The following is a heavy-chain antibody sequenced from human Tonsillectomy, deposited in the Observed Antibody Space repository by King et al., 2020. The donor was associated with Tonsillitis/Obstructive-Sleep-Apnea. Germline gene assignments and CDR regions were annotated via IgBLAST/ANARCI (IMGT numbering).Heavy chain of an antibody. CDR2: INYSGIT. V-gene: IGHV4-34*01. D-gene: IGHD4-23*01. CDR1: GGSFSGYF. J-gene: IGHJ4*02. Sequence: VQLQQWGAGLLKPSETLSLTCAVNGGSFSGYFWSWIRQAPGKGLEWVGEINYSGITNYNPSLKSRVIISIDIVRKQFSLKLSSVTAADTAVYYCARGVFHGGNPYEDWGQGRLVSVSS. CDR3: ARGVFHGGNPYED.